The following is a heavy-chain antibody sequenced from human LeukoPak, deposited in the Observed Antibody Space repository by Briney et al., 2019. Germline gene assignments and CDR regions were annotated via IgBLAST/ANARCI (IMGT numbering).Heavy chain of an antibody. CDR2: IYYSGST. Sequence: SETLSLTCTVSGGSISSYYWSWIRQPPGKGLEWIGYIYYSGSTNYNPSLKSRVTISVNTSKNQFSLKLTSVTAADTAVYYCARGKVVAGTPGQNSWDNWGQGILVTVSS. V-gene: IGHV4-59*12. D-gene: IGHD6-19*01. CDR3: ARGKVVAGTPGQNSWDN. CDR1: GGSISSYY. J-gene: IGHJ4*02.